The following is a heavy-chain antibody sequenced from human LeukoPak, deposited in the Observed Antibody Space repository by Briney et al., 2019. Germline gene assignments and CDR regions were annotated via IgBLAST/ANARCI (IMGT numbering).Heavy chain of an antibody. CDR3: ARDRALYDSRRGYYYTEDDY. V-gene: IGHV3-23*01. D-gene: IGHD3-22*01. CDR1: GFTFSSYA. Sequence: PGGSLRLSCAASGFTFSSYAMSWVRQAPGKGLEWVSAISGSGGSTYYADSVKGRFTISRDNAKSSLYLQMNSLRADDTAVYYCARDRALYDSRRGYYYTEDDYWGQGTLVTVSS. CDR2: ISGSGGST. J-gene: IGHJ4*02.